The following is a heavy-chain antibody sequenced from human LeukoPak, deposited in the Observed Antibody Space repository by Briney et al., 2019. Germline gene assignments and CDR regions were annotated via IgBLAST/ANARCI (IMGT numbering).Heavy chain of an antibody. CDR1: GFTFSSYA. CDR2: ISGSGGST. V-gene: IGHV3-23*01. D-gene: IGHD3-10*01. J-gene: IGHJ6*02. Sequence: GGSLRLSCAASGFTFSSYAMSWVRQAPGKGLEWVSAISGSGGSTYYADSVKGRFTISRDNSKNTLYLQMNSLRAEDTAVYYCARELFALQDFYGMDVWGQGTTVTVSS. CDR3: ARELFALQDFYGMDV.